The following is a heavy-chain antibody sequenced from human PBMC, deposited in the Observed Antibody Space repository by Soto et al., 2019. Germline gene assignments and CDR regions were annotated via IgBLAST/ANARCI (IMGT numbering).Heavy chain of an antibody. J-gene: IGHJ4*02. D-gene: IGHD3-16*01. CDR2: INHSGST. Sequence: SSETLSLTCAVYGGSFSGYYWSWIRQPPGKGLEWIGEINHSGSTNYNPSLKSRVTISVETSKNQFSLKLSSVTAADTAVYYCARGGYYSNDYWGQGTLVTVSS. V-gene: IGHV4-34*01. CDR1: GGSFSGYY. CDR3: ARGGYYSNDY.